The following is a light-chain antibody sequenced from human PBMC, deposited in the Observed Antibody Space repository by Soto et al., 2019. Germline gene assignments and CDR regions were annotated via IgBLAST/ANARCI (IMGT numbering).Light chain of an antibody. V-gene: IGLV2-14*01. CDR1: SNDIGCFAL. J-gene: IGLJ1*01. CDR2: EVS. Sequence: QSVLTQPASVSGSPGQSITISCSGTSNDIGCFALVSWYQQRPGKAPQLLIYEVSNRPSGVSDRFSASKSGNTASLTISGLQTEYEDDYCCCSYTGMSTYVFGTGTKLTVL. CDR3: CSYTGMSTYV.